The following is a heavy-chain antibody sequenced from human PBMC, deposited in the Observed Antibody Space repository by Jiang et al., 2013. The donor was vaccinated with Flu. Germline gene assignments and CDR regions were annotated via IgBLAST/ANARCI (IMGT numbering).Heavy chain of an antibody. Sequence: VQLLESGGGRVKPGGSLRLSCTASDFTFGTYTMNWVRQAPGKGLEWVSSISTTSRYIYYADSVTGRFTISRDNAKKSVYLQINTLWAEDTAIYYCAAERPSRTYVHFYGMDVWGPGTTVTVSS. J-gene: IGHJ6*02. CDR1: DFTFGTYT. D-gene: IGHD2-2*01. V-gene: IGHV3-21*01. CDR3: AAERPSRTYVHFYGMDV. CDR2: ISTTSRYI.